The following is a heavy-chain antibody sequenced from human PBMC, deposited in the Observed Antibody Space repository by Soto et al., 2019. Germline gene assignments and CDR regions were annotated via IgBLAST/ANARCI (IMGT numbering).Heavy chain of an antibody. Sequence: EVELVESGGGLVQPGGSLRLSCAASGFMFANYWMTWVRHAPGKGLEWAANIHRDGSEKYYVDSVKGRFTISRDNADNSLFLHMNSLRADDTAIYYCARVRATDYEIDYWGQGALVTVSS. J-gene: IGHJ4*02. CDR1: GFMFANYW. CDR3: ARVRATDYEIDY. CDR2: IHRDGSEK. D-gene: IGHD4-17*01. V-gene: IGHV3-7*03.